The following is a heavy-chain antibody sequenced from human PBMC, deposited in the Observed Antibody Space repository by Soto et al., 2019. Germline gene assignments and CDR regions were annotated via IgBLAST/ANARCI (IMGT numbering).Heavy chain of an antibody. Sequence: QVQLVQSGAEEKKPGASVKVSCKASGYPFSNYAMHWVRQAPGQGLEWMGWINAGNGNSKYSQKFQGRVTITRDTSANTAYMELDSLRSEDTAVYYCATSTYCSSSTCYQWYGMDVWGQGTTVTVSS. CDR2: INAGNGNS. D-gene: IGHD2-2*01. CDR3: ATSTYCSSSTCYQWYGMDV. J-gene: IGHJ6*02. V-gene: IGHV1-3*05. CDR1: GYPFSNYA.